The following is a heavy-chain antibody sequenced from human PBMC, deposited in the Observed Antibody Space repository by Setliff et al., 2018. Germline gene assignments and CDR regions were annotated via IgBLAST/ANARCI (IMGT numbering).Heavy chain of an antibody. J-gene: IGHJ4*02. CDR3: ATSGFCSAGSCYSFDD. V-gene: IGHV4-39*07. D-gene: IGHD2-15*01. Sequence: SETLSLTCTVSGDSINSYPYYWGWIRQPPGKGLEWIGNIYYTGITYYNPSLKSRVTISVDTSKNRFSLNLTSVTAADTAVYYCATSGFCSAGSCYSFDDWGQGALVTVSS. CDR2: IYYTGIT. CDR1: GDSINSYPYY.